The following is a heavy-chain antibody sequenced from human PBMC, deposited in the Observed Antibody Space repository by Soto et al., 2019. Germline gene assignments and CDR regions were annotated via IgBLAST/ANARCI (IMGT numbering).Heavy chain of an antibody. CDR2: INPKRGGT. J-gene: IGHJ4*02. CDR3: ARLTVPLDIVVLPTASFDY. CDR1: GYSFNGYY. D-gene: IGHD2-2*01. Sequence: ASVKVSCKASGYSFNGYYIHWVRQAPGQGLEWMGWINPKRGGTNYAQKLQGRVTMTRDTSISTAYMQLSRLRSDDTAVYYCARLTVPLDIVVLPTASFDYWGQGTLVTVS. V-gene: IGHV1-2*02.